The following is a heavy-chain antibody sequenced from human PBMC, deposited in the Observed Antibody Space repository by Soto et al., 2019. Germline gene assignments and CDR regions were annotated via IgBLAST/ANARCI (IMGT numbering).Heavy chain of an antibody. D-gene: IGHD3-3*01. Sequence: VGSVRLSCAASGFTFSSYAMSWVRQAPGKGLEWVSAISGSGGSTYYADSVKGRFTISRDNSKNTLYLQMNSLRAEDTAVYYCAKGKVLYCFDDLSLEWGQGTLVTVSS. CDR2: ISGSGGST. J-gene: IGHJ4*02. CDR1: GFTFSSYA. V-gene: IGHV3-23*01. CDR3: AKGKVLYCFDDLSLE.